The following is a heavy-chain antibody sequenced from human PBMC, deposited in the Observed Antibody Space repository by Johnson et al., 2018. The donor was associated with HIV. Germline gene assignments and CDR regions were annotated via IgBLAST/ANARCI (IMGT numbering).Heavy chain of an antibody. Sequence: QVQLVESGGGLVQPGGSLRLSCAASGFTFSNYGMHWVRQAPGKGLEWVAVISYDGSNEYYAEFVKGRFTVSRDNSGNTLYLQVNSLRAEDTALDYCARPEGGVGAGLNAFDIWGQGTMVTVSS. V-gene: IGHV3-30*03. CDR1: GFTFSNYG. D-gene: IGHD3-16*01. CDR2: ISYDGSNE. J-gene: IGHJ3*02. CDR3: ARPEGGVGAGLNAFDI.